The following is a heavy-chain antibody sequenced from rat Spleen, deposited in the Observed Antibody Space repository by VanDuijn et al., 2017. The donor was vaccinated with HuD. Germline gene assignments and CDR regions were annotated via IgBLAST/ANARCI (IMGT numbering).Heavy chain of an antibody. CDR1: GFAFSDFF. D-gene: IGHD1-12*03. J-gene: IGHJ2*01. Sequence: EVQLVESDGGLVQPGRSLKLSCAASGFAFSDFFMAWVRQAPAKGLEWVATISSDGSTTYYRDSVKGRFTISRDNAQSTLYLQMNSLRSEDTATYYCTRGYAHYWGQGVMVTVSS. CDR3: TRGYAHY. V-gene: IGHV5-29*01. CDR2: ISSDGSTT.